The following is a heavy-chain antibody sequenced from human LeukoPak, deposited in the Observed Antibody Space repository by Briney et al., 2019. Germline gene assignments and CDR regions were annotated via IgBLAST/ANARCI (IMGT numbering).Heavy chain of an antibody. CDR1: GGSISSYY. CDR2: IYYSGST. CDR3: ARDHGSGDAFDI. J-gene: IGHJ3*02. V-gene: IGHV4-59*12. D-gene: IGHD6-19*01. Sequence: SETLSLTCTVSGGSISSYYWSWIRQPPGKGLEWIGYIYYSGSTNYNPSLKSRVTISVDTSKNQFSLKLSSVTAADTAVYYCARDHGSGDAFDIWGQGTMVTVSS.